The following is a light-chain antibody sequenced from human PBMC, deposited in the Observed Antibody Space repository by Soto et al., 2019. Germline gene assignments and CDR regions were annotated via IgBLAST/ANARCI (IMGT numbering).Light chain of an antibody. CDR1: SSNIGSNT. CDR2: SNN. V-gene: IGLV1-44*01. J-gene: IGLJ2*01. Sequence: QAVVTQSPSASGTPGQRVTISCSGSSSNIGSNTVNWYQQLPGTAPKLLTYSNNQRPSGVPDRFSGSKSGTSASLAISGLQSEDEAEYYCAAWDDSLNGVVFGGGTKVTVL. CDR3: AAWDDSLNGVV.